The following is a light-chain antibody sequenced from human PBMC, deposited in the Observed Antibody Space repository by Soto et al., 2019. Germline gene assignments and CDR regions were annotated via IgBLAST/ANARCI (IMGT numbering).Light chain of an antibody. Sequence: QSVLTQPPSVSGAPGQRVTISCTGSSSNIGAGYDVHWYQQLPGTAPKLLIYGNSNRPSGVPDRLSGSKSGTSASLAITGLQAEDEADYYCQSYDSSLSNWVFGVGTKLTVL. CDR1: SSNIGAGYD. J-gene: IGLJ3*02. V-gene: IGLV1-40*01. CDR2: GNS. CDR3: QSYDSSLSNWV.